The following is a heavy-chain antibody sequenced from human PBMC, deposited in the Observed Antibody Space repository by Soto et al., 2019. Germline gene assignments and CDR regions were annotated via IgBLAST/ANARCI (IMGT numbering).Heavy chain of an antibody. CDR1: GGSISSDDYY. D-gene: IGHD6-6*01. V-gene: IGHV4-30-4*01. Sequence: LSLPCTVSGGSISSDDYYWSWIRQPPGKGLEWIGYIYYSGRTDYNPSLKSRVIISIDTSKNQFSLNLNSVSAADTAVYYCARDRSNSPDYFDYWGQGTLVTVSS. J-gene: IGHJ4*02. CDR2: IYYSGRT. CDR3: ARDRSNSPDYFDY.